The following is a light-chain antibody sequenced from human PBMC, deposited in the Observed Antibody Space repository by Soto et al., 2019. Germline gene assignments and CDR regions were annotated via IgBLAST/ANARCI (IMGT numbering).Light chain of an antibody. V-gene: IGLV1-47*02. CDR1: RSSIGSNS. Sequence: QSVLTQPPSASGTPGQRVTISCSGSRSSIGSNSVYWYQQLPGTAPKLLISYNDQRPSGVPARFSGSKSGTSASLAISGLRSEDETHYYCAAWDDSLSGWVFGGRTKVTVL. CDR3: AAWDDSLSGWV. J-gene: IGLJ3*02. CDR2: YND.